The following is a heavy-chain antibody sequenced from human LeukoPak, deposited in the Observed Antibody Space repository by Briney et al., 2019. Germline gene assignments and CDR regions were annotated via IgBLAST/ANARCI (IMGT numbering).Heavy chain of an antibody. CDR3: AIQRYSSSSGDFDY. CDR2: MNPNSGNT. CDR1: GYTFTSYD. V-gene: IGHV1-8*01. Sequence: ASVKVSCEASGYTFTSYDINWVRQATGQGLEWMGWMNPNSGNTGYAQKCQGRVTMTRNTSISTAYMELSSLRSEDTAVYYCAIQRYSSSSGDFDYWGQGTLVTVSS. J-gene: IGHJ4*02. D-gene: IGHD6-6*01.